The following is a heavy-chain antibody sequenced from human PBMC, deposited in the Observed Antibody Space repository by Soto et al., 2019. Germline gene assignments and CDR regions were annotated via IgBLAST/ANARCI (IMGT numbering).Heavy chain of an antibody. Sequence: PSETLSLTCTVSGGSISSGDYYWSWIRQPPGKGLEWIGYIYYSVSTYYNPSLKSRVTISVDTSKNQFSLKLSSVTAADTAVYYCARNYGDPFYYYGMDVWGQGNTVTVSS. J-gene: IGHJ6*02. CDR3: ARNYGDPFYYYGMDV. D-gene: IGHD4-17*01. CDR1: GGSISSGDYY. CDR2: IYYSVST. V-gene: IGHV4-30-4*01.